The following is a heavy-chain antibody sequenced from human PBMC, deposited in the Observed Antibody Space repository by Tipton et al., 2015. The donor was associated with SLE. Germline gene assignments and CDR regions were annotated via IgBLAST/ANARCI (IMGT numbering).Heavy chain of an antibody. CDR1: GFTFDDYA. D-gene: IGHD1-26*01. V-gene: IGHV3-9*01. CDR2: ISWNSGTI. CDR3: AKGFLVGPTADWFDP. J-gene: IGHJ5*02. Sequence: RSLRLSCAASGFTFDDYAMHWVRQAPGKGLEWVSGISWNSGTIIYADSVKGRFTISRDNAKNSLYLQMNSLRLEDTAFYYCAKGFLVGPTADWFDPWGQGTLVTVSS.